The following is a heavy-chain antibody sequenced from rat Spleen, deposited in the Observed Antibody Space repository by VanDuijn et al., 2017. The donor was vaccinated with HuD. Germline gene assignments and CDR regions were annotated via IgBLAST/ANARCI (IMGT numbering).Heavy chain of an antibody. CDR2: MWSSGSA. V-gene: IGHV2-45*01. Sequence: QVQLMESGPGLVQPSQTLSLTCTVAGFSLTSYNVHWVRQPPGKGLEWMGVMWSSGSADYNSVLKSRLSISRDTYKNQVFLKMNSLQSEDTATYYGARENYWGQGVMVTVSS. CDR1: GFSLTSYN. J-gene: IGHJ2*01. CDR3: ARENY.